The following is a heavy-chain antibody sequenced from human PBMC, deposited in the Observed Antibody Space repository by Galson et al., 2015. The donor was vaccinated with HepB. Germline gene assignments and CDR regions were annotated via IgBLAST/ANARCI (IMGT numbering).Heavy chain of an antibody. D-gene: IGHD3-22*01. CDR1: GFTVSSNY. CDR3: ARMALGYYDSSGYYHY. Sequence: SLRLSCAASGFTVSSNYMSWVRQAPGKGLEWVSVIYSGGSTYYADSVKGRFTISRDNSKNTLYLQMNSLRAEDTAVYYCARMALGYYDSSGYYHYWGQGTLVTVSS. V-gene: IGHV3-53*01. J-gene: IGHJ4*02. CDR2: IYSGGST.